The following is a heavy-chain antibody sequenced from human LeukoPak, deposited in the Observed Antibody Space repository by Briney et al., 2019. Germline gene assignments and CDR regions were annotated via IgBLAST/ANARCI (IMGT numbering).Heavy chain of an antibody. D-gene: IGHD2-15*01. CDR1: GFTFSRYD. Sequence: PAGSLRLSCAASGFTFSRYDMSWVRQAPGKGLEWVAVVAYDGRTQYYADSVKGRFTISRDNSRNTLSLQMDSLRADDTAFYYCAKETHQMVAKSFDSWGLGTLVTLSS. CDR2: VAYDGRTQ. J-gene: IGHJ4*02. CDR3: AKETHQMVAKSFDS. V-gene: IGHV3-30*18.